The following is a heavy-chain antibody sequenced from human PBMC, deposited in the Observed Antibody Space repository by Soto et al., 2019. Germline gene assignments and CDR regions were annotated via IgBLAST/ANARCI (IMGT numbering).Heavy chain of an antibody. Sequence: EVQLVESGGGLIQPGGSLRLICAASGLSVSSNYITWVRQPPGKGLEWPSIFYGGGGTYYADSLKGRAIISRDGSRNMVFLQMNSLTADDTGVYYCARRDDSETFDIWGRWTVVNVSS. V-gene: IGHV3-53*01. CDR3: ARRDDSETFDI. CDR2: FYGGGGT. D-gene: IGHD5-18*01. CDR1: GLSVSSNY. J-gene: IGHJ3*02.